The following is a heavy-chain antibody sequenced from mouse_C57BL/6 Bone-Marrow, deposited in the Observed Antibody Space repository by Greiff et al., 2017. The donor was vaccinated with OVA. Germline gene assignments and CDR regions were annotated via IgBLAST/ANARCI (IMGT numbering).Heavy chain of an antibody. CDR2: ILPGSGST. V-gene: IGHV1-9*01. CDR3: ARIHYSNYVGFAY. D-gene: IGHD2-5*01. J-gene: IGHJ3*01. CDR1: GYTFTGYW. Sequence: QVQLQQSGAELMKPGASVKLSCKATGYTFTGYWIEWVKQRPGHGLEWIGEILPGSGSTNYNEKFKGKATFTAYTSSNTAYMQLSSLTTEDSAIYYCARIHYSNYVGFAYWGQGTLVTVSA.